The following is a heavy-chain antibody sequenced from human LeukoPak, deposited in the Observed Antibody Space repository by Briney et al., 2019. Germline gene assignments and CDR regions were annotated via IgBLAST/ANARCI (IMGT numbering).Heavy chain of an antibody. Sequence: GRSLRLSCAASGFTLTAYGMHWVRQAPGQGLECVAVIWYDGSNKYYADSVKGRFTISRDNSKNTLYLPMNSLRAEDTAVYYCAKDRKTTVTTVYFQHWGEGTLVTVSS. CDR1: GFTLTAYG. CDR2: IWYDGSNK. V-gene: IGHV3-33*06. CDR3: AKDRKTTVTTVYFQH. D-gene: IGHD4-17*01. J-gene: IGHJ1*01.